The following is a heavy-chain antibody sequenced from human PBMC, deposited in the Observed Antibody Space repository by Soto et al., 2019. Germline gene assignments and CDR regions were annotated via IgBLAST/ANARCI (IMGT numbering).Heavy chain of an antibody. CDR3: ARVSGLEYCSGGSCYPDY. D-gene: IGHD2-15*01. V-gene: IGHV3-74*03. CDR2: INSDGSAT. CDR1: GFTFSSYW. J-gene: IGHJ4*02. Sequence: EVQLVESGGGLVQPGGSLRLSCAASGFTFSSYWMYWVRQAPGKGLVWVSRINSDGSATKYADSVKGRFTISRDNAKNTLYLQMNSLRAADTAVYYCARVSGLEYCSGGSCYPDYWGQGTLVTVSS.